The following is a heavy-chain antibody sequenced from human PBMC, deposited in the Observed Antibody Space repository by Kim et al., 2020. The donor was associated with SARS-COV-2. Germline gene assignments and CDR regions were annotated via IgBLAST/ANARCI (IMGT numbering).Heavy chain of an antibody. J-gene: IGHJ6*02. CDR2: IIPIFGTA. CDR3: ARAILLWSPLRPETYYYYGMDV. V-gene: IGHV1-69*13. CDR1: GGTFSSYA. Sequence: SVKVSCKASGGTFSSYAISWVRQAPGQGLEWMGGIIPIFGTANYAQKFQGRVTITADESTSTAYMELSSLRSEDTAVYYCARAILLWSPLRPETYYYYGMDVWGQGTTVTVSS. D-gene: IGHD3-10*01.